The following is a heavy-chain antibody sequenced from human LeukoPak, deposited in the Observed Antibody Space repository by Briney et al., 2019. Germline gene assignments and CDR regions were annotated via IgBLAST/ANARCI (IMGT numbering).Heavy chain of an antibody. V-gene: IGHV4-59*11. Sequence: PSETLSLTCTVPGGSISSHYWSWIRQPPGKGLEWIGYIYYSGSTNYNPSLKSRVTISVDTSKNQFSLKLSSVTAADTAVYYCARVGSSSWYWFDYWGQGTLVTVSS. J-gene: IGHJ4*02. CDR3: ARVGSSSWYWFDY. CDR1: GGSISSHY. D-gene: IGHD6-13*01. CDR2: IYYSGST.